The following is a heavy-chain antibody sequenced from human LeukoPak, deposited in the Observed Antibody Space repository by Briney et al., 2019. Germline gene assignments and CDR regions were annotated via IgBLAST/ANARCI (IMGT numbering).Heavy chain of an antibody. D-gene: IGHD6-13*01. CDR3: GGLAAAGPFDY. J-gene: IGHJ4*02. CDR2: IYSGGST. Sequence: PGGSLRLSCAASGFTVSSNYMSWVRQAPGKGLEWVSVIYSGGSTYYADSVKGRFTISRDNSKNTLYLQMNSLRAEDTAVYYWGGLAAAGPFDYWGQGTLVTVSS. V-gene: IGHV3-66*01. CDR1: GFTVSSNY.